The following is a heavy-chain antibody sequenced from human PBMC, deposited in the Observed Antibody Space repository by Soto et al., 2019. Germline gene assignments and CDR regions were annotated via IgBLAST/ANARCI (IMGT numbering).Heavy chain of an antibody. J-gene: IGHJ6*02. V-gene: IGHV4-30-4*01. Sequence: SETLSLTCTVSGGSISSGDYYWSWIRQPPGKGLEWIGYIYYSGSTYYNPSLKSRVTISVDTSKNQFSLKLSSVTAADTAVYYCARWGTTHYYYGMDVWGQGTTVTVSS. D-gene: IGHD2-2*01. CDR2: IYYSGST. CDR1: GGSISSGDYY. CDR3: ARWGTTHYYYGMDV.